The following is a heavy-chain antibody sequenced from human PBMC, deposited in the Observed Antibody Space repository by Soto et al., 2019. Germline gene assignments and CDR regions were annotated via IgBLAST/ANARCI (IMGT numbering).Heavy chain of an antibody. D-gene: IGHD2-21*01. CDR3: AKDAVYKDGLWLMDS. CDR1: GFTISTFA. Sequence: HGGSLKLSCAASGFTISTFAMTWVRQAPGKGLECVSGVTGSGGQIHYADSVKGRFTISKDNSKNTLYLQMSNLREEDTALYYCAKDAVYKDGLWLMDSWGQGTLVTVSS. J-gene: IGHJ5*02. V-gene: IGHV3-23*01. CDR2: VTGSGGQI.